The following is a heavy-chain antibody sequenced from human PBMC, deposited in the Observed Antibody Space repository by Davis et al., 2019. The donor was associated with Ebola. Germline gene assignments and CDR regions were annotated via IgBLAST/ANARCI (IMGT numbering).Heavy chain of an antibody. CDR2: IRGKANSYAT. CDR1: GFSFSDSA. D-gene: IGHD6-19*01. V-gene: IGHV3-73*01. Sequence: GESLKISCAASGFSFSDSAMHWVRQASGKGLEWVGRIRGKANSYATAYAASVNSRFTISRDDSKNTAYLQMNSLKTEDTAVYYCARQGEFSSGWYEGDSWGQGTLVTVSS. J-gene: IGHJ4*02. CDR3: ARQGEFSSGWYEGDS.